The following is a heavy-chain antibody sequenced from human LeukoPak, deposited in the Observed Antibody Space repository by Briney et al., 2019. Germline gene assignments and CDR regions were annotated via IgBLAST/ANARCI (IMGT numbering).Heavy chain of an antibody. CDR3: AREGGYGDYAFDY. Sequence: GGSLRLSCAASGFTFSSYWMHWVRQAPGKGLVWVSRINSDGSSTSYADSVKGRFTISRDNAKNSLYLQMNSLRAEDTAVYYCAREGGYGDYAFDYWGRGTLVTVSS. CDR1: GFTFSSYW. V-gene: IGHV3-74*01. CDR2: INSDGSST. J-gene: IGHJ4*02. D-gene: IGHD4-17*01.